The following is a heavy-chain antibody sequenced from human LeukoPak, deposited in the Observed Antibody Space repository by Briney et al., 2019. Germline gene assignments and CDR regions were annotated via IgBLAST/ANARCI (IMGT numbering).Heavy chain of an antibody. Sequence: GGSLRLSCLASGFDFSNYGMHWVRQAPGKGLEWVSAISGSGGSTYYADSVKGRFTISRDNSKNTLYLQMNSLRAEDTAVYYCAKPEQYSGSYYPYYGMDVWGQGTTVTVSS. CDR2: ISGSGGST. CDR3: AKPEQYSGSYYPYYGMDV. V-gene: IGHV3-23*01. D-gene: IGHD1-26*01. J-gene: IGHJ6*02. CDR1: GFDFSNYG.